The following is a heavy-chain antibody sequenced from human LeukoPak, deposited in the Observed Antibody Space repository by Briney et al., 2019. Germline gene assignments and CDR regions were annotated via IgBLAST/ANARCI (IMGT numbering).Heavy chain of an antibody. CDR3: AKDRFGELLPHY. D-gene: IGHD3-10*01. CDR1: GFTFSHYA. CDR2: ISGSGSRT. J-gene: IGHJ4*02. Sequence: GGSLRLSCETSGFTFSHYAMSWVRQTPGKGLEWVSAISGSGSRTYYADSVKARFTVSRDNSKNILYLQMNSLRAEDTAVYYCAKDRFGELLPHYWGQGTLVTVSS. V-gene: IGHV3-23*01.